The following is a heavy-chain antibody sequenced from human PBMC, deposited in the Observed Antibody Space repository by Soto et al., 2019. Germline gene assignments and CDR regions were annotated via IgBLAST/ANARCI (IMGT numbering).Heavy chain of an antibody. CDR2: IGPNSGDT. CDR1: GYTFTGHY. D-gene: IGHD1-7*01. V-gene: IGHV1-2*02. CDR3: GRGRSGELVVFY. Sequence: QVQLVQSGAEVKKSVASVKVSCKASGYTFTGHYIHWVRQAPGQGPEWMGEIGPNSGDTKYAQKFQGRVTMTRDTSITTVYMELSNLSPDDTAVYYCGRGRSGELVVFYWGQGTLVTVYS. J-gene: IGHJ4*02.